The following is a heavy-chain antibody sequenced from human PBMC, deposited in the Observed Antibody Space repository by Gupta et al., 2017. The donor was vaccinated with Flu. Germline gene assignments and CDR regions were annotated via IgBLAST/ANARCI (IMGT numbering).Heavy chain of an antibody. CDR1: GGSISSYY. D-gene: IGHD1-26*01. CDR2: IYQSGSN. Sequence: HVQLHESGPGLVKRSETLSLTCPVSGGSISSYYWSWIRQPAGKGLEWIGRIYQSGSNKYKESTTSRGTIAVDTSKTQVASKLHVFTAADSVVSDDARDQLRVGATKGVYYSDDWGQGTLVTVSS. V-gene: IGHV4-4*07. J-gene: IGHJ4*02. CDR3: ARDQLRVGATKGVYYSDD.